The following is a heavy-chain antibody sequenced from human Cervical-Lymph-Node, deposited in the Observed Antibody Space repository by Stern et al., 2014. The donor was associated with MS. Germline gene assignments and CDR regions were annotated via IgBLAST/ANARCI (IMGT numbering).Heavy chain of an antibody. V-gene: IGHV1-69*01. Sequence: QVQLVQSGAEVKKPGSSVKVSCKASGGTFRSYAISWVRQAPGQGIERMGGIIPIFGTANCAQKFQGRVTITADESTSTAYMELSSLRSEDTAVYYCAVTTVTPTDYYGMDVWGQGTTVTVSS. CDR1: GGTFRSYA. J-gene: IGHJ6*02. CDR3: AVTTVTPTDYYGMDV. D-gene: IGHD4-17*01. CDR2: IIPIFGTA.